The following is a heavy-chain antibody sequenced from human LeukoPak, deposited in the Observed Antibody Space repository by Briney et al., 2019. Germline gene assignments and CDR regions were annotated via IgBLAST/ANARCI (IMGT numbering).Heavy chain of an antibody. V-gene: IGHV4-38-2*02. CDR1: GYSISSGYY. Sequence: PSETLSLTCTVSGYSISSGYYWGWIRQPPGKGLEWIGSIYHSGSTYYNPSLKSRVTISVDTSKDQFSLKLSSVTAADTAVYYCAREAGTGYYYYYMDVWGKGTTVTVSS. CDR3: AREAGTGYYYYYMDV. CDR2: IYHSGST. J-gene: IGHJ6*03. D-gene: IGHD6-13*01.